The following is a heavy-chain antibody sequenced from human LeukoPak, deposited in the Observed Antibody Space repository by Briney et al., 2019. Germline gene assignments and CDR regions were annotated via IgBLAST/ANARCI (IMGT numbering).Heavy chain of an antibody. D-gene: IGHD3-22*01. CDR1: GFTFSSYG. J-gene: IGHJ5*02. CDR3: ASGDSSGYYYRT. CDR2: IWYDGSNK. V-gene: IGHV3-33*03. Sequence: SGGSLRLSCAASGFTFSSYGMHWVRQAPGKGLEWVAVIWYDGSNKYYADSVKGRFTISRDNAKNSLYLQMNSLRAEDTAVYYCASGDSSGYYYRTWGQGTLVTVSS.